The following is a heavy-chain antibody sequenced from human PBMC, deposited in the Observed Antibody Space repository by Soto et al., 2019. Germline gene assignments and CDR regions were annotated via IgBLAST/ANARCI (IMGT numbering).Heavy chain of an antibody. Sequence: SETLSLTCTVSGGSISSYYWSWIRQPPGKGLEWIGYIYYSGSTNYNPSLKSRVTISVDTSKNQFSLKLSSVTAADTAVYYCESLLLTTVNYFDYWGQGTLVTVSS. CDR3: ESLLLTTVNYFDY. CDR2: IYYSGST. J-gene: IGHJ4*02. D-gene: IGHD4-17*01. V-gene: IGHV4-59*01. CDR1: GGSISSYY.